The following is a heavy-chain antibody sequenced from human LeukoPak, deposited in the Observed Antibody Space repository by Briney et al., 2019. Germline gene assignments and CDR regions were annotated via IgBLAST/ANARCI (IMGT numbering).Heavy chain of an antibody. V-gene: IGHV3-23*01. CDR3: ARRAGAYSHPYDY. CDR1: GFSFSTSG. Sequence: GGSLRLSCAASGFSFSTSGMSWVRQAPGKGLEWVSGISSSGDSTYYADSVRGRFTISRDNSKNTLYLQMNSLRAEDTAVYYCARRAGAYSHPYDYWGQGTLVTVSS. J-gene: IGHJ4*02. CDR2: ISSSGDST. D-gene: IGHD4/OR15-4a*01.